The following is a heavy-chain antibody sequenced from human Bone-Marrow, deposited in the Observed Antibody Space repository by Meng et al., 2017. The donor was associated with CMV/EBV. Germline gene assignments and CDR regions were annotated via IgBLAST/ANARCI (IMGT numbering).Heavy chain of an antibody. Sequence: SCKASGYTFTSYGMHWVRQAPGKGLEWVAVIWYDGSNKYYADSVKGRFTISRDNSKNTLYLQMNSLRAEDTAVYYCAKDSIVATNRYYYYYGMDVWGQRTTVTVSS. CDR2: IWYDGSNK. V-gene: IGHV3-33*06. CDR1: GYTFTSYG. D-gene: IGHD5-12*01. CDR3: AKDSIVATNRYYYYYGMDV. J-gene: IGHJ6*02.